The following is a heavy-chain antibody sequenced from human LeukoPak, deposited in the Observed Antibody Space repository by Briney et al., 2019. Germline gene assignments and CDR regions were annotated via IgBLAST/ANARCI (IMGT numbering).Heavy chain of an antibody. CDR3: ARAVGAYYLDY. Sequence: GGSLRLSCAASGFTFSSYAMHWVRQAPGKGLEWVAVISYDGSNKYYADSVKGRFTISRDNSKNTLYLQMNSLRAEDTAVYFCARAVGAYYLDYWGQGTLVTVSS. D-gene: IGHD1-26*01. CDR2: ISYDGSNK. V-gene: IGHV3-30*04. J-gene: IGHJ4*02. CDR1: GFTFSSYA.